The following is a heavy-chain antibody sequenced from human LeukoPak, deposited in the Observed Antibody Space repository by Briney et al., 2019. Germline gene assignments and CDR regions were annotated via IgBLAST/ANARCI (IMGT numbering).Heavy chain of an antibody. D-gene: IGHD1-26*01. CDR3: ARGEWVLLFDY. V-gene: IGHV4-59*01. CDR2: IFYSGST. Sequence: SETLSLTFSVCVGSMNVYYLLCMRQPPGEGLECIGYIFYSGSTNYNPSLKSRVTISVDTSKNQFSLKLSSVTAADTAVYYCARGEWVLLFDYWGQGTLVTVCS. J-gene: IGHJ4*02. CDR1: VGSMNVYY.